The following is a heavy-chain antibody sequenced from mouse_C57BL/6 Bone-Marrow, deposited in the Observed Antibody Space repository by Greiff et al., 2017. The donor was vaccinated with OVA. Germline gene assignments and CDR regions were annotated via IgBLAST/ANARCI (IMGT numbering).Heavy chain of an antibody. CDR1: GFTFSSYG. D-gene: IGHD1-1*01. J-gene: IGHJ3*01. V-gene: IGHV5-6*02. CDR3: ARGCTTVVATPFAY. Sequence: EVKLEESGGDLVKPGGSLKLSCAASGFTFSSYGMSWVRQTPDTRLEWVATISSGGSYTYYPDSVKGRFTISRDNAKNTLYLQMSSLKSEDTAMYYCARGCTTVVATPFAYWGQGTLVTVSA. CDR2: ISSGGSYT.